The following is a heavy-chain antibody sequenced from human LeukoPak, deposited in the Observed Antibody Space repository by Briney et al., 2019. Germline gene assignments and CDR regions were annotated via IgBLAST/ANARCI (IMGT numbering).Heavy chain of an antibody. V-gene: IGHV3-23*01. D-gene: IGHD2-2*01. CDR3: AKDRSCTGSSCNVGS. CDR2: ISGSGGST. Sequence: GGSLRLSCAASGFTFSSYAMGWVRQAPGKGPEWVSAISGSGGSTYYADSVKGRFTISRDNSKNTLFLQMNSLRAEDTAVYYCAKDRSCTGSSCNVGSWGQGTMVTVSS. CDR1: GFTFSSYA. J-gene: IGHJ3*01.